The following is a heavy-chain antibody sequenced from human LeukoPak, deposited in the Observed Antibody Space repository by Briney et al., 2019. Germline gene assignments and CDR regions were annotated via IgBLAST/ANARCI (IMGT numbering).Heavy chain of an antibody. CDR1: GITFSNYA. Sequence: PGASLRLSCAASGITFSNYAMSWVRQAPGKGPEWVAAISGSGGSTYYADSVKGRFTISRDNSKNSLYLQTNSLRAGDTAVYYCAKPPDLGWGSDYFDFWGQGTLVTVSS. J-gene: IGHJ4*02. CDR2: ISGSGGST. D-gene: IGHD7-27*01. CDR3: AKPPDLGWGSDYFDF. V-gene: IGHV3-23*01.